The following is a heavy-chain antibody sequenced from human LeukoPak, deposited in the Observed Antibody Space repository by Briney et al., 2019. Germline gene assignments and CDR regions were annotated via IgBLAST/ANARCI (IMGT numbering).Heavy chain of an antibody. CDR1: GFTFSSYA. D-gene: IGHD5-12*01. CDR2: ISYDGSNK. CDR3: ARAWSSRGYSGYDYYFDY. J-gene: IGHJ4*02. Sequence: GGSLRLSCAASGFTFSSYAMHWVRQAPGKGLEWVAVISYDGSNKYYADSVKGRFTISRDNAKNSLYLQMNSLRAEDTAVYYCARAWSSRGYSGYDYYFDYWGQGTLVTVSS. V-gene: IGHV3-30*04.